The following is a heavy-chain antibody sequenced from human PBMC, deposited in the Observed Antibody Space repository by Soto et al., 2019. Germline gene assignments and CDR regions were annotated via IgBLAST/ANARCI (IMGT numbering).Heavy chain of an antibody. CDR3: ARVPTMVRGVISGDDYFDY. Sequence: QVQLQQWGAGLLKPSETLSLTCAVYGGSFSGNYWSWIRQPPGEGLEWIGEINHSGSTNYNPSLNSRVTLSVDTSKNQFSLKLSSVTAADTAVYYCARVPTMVRGVISGDDYFDYWGQGTLVTVSS. J-gene: IGHJ4*02. D-gene: IGHD3-10*01. CDR1: GGSFSGNY. V-gene: IGHV4-34*01. CDR2: INHSGST.